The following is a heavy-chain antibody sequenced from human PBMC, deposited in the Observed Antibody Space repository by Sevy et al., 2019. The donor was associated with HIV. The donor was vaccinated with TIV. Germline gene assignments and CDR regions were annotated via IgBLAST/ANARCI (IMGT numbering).Heavy chain of an antibody. V-gene: IGHV1-69*13. CDR2: IIPRFGTA. J-gene: IGHJ4*02. D-gene: IGHD3-16*01. CDR3: ARVGGAREGYDYVGSSFIDH. CDR1: GGSFSNSD. Sequence: ASVKVSCKVSGGSFSNSDVIWVRQAPGQGLEWMGRIIPRFGTANYAQRFQGSVTITADESTRTVFMELSRLRSEDTALFYCARVGGAREGYDYVGSSFIDHWGQGTLVTVSS.